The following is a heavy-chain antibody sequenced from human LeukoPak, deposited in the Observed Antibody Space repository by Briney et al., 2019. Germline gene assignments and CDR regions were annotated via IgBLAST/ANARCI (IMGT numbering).Heavy chain of an antibody. J-gene: IGHJ4*02. CDR3: ASGRYYDFWSGYYSDKGVDY. D-gene: IGHD3-3*01. V-gene: IGHV4-39*07. CDR2: IYYSGST. CDR1: GGSISSSSYY. Sequence: SETLSLTCTVSGGSISSSSYYWGWIRQPPGKGLEWIGSIYYSGSTYYNPSLKSRVTISVDRSKNQFSLKLSSVTAADTAVYYCASGRYYDFWSGYYSDKGVDYWGQGTLVTVSS.